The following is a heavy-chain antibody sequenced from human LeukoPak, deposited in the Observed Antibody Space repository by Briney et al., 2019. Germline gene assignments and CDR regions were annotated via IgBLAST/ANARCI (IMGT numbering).Heavy chain of an antibody. J-gene: IGHJ6*03. CDR1: GGTFSSYA. CDR3: ARARYYYDSSGHYRYYYYYYYMDV. V-gene: IGHV1-69*05. D-gene: IGHD3-22*01. CDR2: IIPIFGTA. Sequence: SVKVSCKASGGTFSSYAISWVRQAPGQGLEWMGGIIPIFGTANYAQKFQGRVTITTDESTSTAYMELSSLRSEDTAVYYCARARYYYDSSGHYRYYYYYYYMDVWGKGTTVTVSS.